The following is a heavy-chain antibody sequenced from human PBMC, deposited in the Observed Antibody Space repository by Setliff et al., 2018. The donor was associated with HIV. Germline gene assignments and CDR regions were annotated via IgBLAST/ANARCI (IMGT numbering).Heavy chain of an antibody. Sequence: ASVKVSCKASGYTFAGYYIHWVRQAPGQGLEWMGWINPNSGGTNYAQNFQGRVTMTRVTSISTAYMEMSRLRSDDTAMYYCARESSGWSPPYYGMDVWGQGTTVTVSS. J-gene: IGHJ6*02. V-gene: IGHV1-2*02. CDR2: INPNSGGT. CDR1: GYTFAGYY. CDR3: ARESSGWSPPYYGMDV. D-gene: IGHD6-19*01.